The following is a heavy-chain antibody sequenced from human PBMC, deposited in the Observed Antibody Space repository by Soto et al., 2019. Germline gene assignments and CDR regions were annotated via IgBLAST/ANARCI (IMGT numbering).Heavy chain of an antibody. D-gene: IGHD3-10*01. CDR1: GFTFSNAW. J-gene: IGHJ6*03. CDR2: IKSKTDGGTT. Sequence: GGSLRLSCAASGFTFSNAWMSWVRQAPGKGLEWVGRIKSKTDGGTTDYAAPVKGRFTISRDDSKNTLYLQMNSLKTEDTAVYYCTTEGFYWVRGVPWYYYYYMDVWGKGTTVTVSS. V-gene: IGHV3-15*01. CDR3: TTEGFYWVRGVPWYYYYYMDV.